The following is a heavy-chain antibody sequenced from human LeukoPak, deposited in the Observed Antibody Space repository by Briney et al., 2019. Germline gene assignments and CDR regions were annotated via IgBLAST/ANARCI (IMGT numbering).Heavy chain of an antibody. CDR3: ARDDSAWYAY. CDR2: ISDGGGTI. V-gene: IGHV3-48*03. CDR1: GFTFSSYE. Sequence: GGSLRLSCATSGFTFSSYEMNWVRQAPGKGLEWVSHISDGGGTIHYADSVKGRFTISRDNAKNSLYLQMNSLRAEDTAVYYCARDDSAWYAYWGPGTLVTVSS. D-gene: IGHD6-19*01. J-gene: IGHJ4*02.